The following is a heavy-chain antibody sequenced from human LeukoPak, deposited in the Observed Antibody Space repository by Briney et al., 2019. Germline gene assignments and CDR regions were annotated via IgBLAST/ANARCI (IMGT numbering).Heavy chain of an antibody. CDR2: ISGSGGST. CDR3: ARDVNTAGDY. Sequence: GGSLRLSGAASGFTFSSYAMSWVRQAPGKGLEWVSAISGSGGSTYYADSVKGRFTISRDNAKNSLYLQMNSLRAEDTAVYYCARDVNTAGDYWGQGTLVTVSS. D-gene: IGHD5-18*01. CDR1: GFTFSSYA. J-gene: IGHJ4*02. V-gene: IGHV3-23*01.